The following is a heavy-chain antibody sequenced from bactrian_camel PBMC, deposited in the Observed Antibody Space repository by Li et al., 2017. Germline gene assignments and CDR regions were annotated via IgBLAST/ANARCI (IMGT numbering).Heavy chain of an antibody. V-gene: IGHV3-3*01. D-gene: IGHD6*01. CDR1: GDTISRYC. Sequence: HVQLVESGGGVVQTGGSLRLSCVASGDTISRYCMGWFRQAPGKERERVASIYFADGTTDYADSVKGRFTITPGNAKNTLYLQMNSLKPEDTGVYYCAADSGSAVPGPLLYVQVPNFGNWGRGTQVTVS. CDR2: IYFADGTT. J-gene: IGHJ6*01. CDR3: AADSGSAVPGPLLYVQVPNFGN.